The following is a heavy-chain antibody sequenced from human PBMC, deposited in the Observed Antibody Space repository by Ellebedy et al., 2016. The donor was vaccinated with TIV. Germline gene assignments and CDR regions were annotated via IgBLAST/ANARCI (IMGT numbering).Heavy chain of an antibody. CDR3: ARRTTTGAYNWFDS. D-gene: IGHD1/OR15-1a*01. CDR2: IYTSGST. CDR1: GGSIGSSC. J-gene: IGHJ5*01. V-gene: IGHV4-4*07. Sequence: SETLSLTXNFSGGSIGSSCWAWIRQPAGKGLEWIGRIYTSGSTNYNPSLKSRVTMSIDTSKNQFSLNLNSVTAADTAVYYCARRTTTGAYNWFDSWGQGTLVTVSS.